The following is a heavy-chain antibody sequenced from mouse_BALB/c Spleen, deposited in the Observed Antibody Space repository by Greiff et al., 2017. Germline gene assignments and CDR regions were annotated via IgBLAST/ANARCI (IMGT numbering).Heavy chain of an antibody. D-gene: IGHD2-3*01. CDR2: INPSNGRT. J-gene: IGHJ2*01. V-gene: IGHV1S81*02. Sequence: QVQLQQPGAELVKPGASVKLSCKASGYTFTSYWMHWVKQRPGQGLEWIGEINPSNGRTNYNEKFKSKATLTVDKSSSTAYMQLSSLTSEDSAVYYCARRIYDGYYGYFDYWGQGTTRTVSS. CDR1: GYTFTSYW. CDR3: ARRIYDGYYGYFDY.